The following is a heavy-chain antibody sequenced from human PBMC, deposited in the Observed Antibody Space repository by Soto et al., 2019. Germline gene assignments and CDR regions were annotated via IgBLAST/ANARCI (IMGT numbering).Heavy chain of an antibody. CDR3: ARVLYSPTRYYYGMDV. D-gene: IGHD2-15*01. J-gene: IGHJ6*02. CDR2: INPSGGST. V-gene: IGHV1-46*01. Sequence: ASVKVSCKASGYTFTSYYMHWVRQAPGQGLEWMGIINPSGGSTSYAQKFQGRVTMTRDTSTSTVYMELSSLRSEDTAVYYCARVLYSPTRYYYGMDVWGQGTTVTVSS. CDR1: GYTFTSYY.